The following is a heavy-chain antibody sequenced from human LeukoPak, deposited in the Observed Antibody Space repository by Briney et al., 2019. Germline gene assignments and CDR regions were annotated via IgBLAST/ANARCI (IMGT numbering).Heavy chain of an antibody. J-gene: IGHJ4*02. CDR1: GFTFSSYG. V-gene: IGHV3-30*18. Sequence: GGSLRLSCAAPGFTFSSYGMHWVRQAPGKGPEWVAVISYDGSNKYYADSVKGRFTISRDNSKNTLYLQMNSLRAEDTAVYYCAKHRQKVATKGPFDYWGQGTLVTVSS. D-gene: IGHD5-12*01. CDR2: ISYDGSNK. CDR3: AKHRQKVATKGPFDY.